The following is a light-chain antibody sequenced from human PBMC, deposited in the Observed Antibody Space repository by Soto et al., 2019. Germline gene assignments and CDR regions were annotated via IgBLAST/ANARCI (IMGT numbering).Light chain of an antibody. Sequence: QSALTQPASVSGSPGQSITISCTGTSGDVGGYNYVSWYQQHPGKAPKLMIYEVSNRPSGVSNRFSGSKSGNTASLTISGLQAEDEADYYCSSYTTIFTYVFGTGTKVTVL. CDR2: EVS. CDR3: SSYTTIFTYV. V-gene: IGLV2-14*01. CDR1: SGDVGGYNY. J-gene: IGLJ1*01.